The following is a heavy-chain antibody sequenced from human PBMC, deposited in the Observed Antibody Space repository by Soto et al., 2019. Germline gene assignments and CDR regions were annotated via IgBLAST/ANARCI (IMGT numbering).Heavy chain of an antibody. CDR1: GGSISSYY. J-gene: IGHJ3*02. V-gene: IGHV4-59*01. CDR3: ARNDYGDFDAFDI. Sequence: LSLTCTVSGGSISSYYWSWIRQPPGKGLEWIGYIYYSGSTNYNPSLKSRVTISVDTSKNQFSLKLSSVTAADTAVYYCARNDYGDFDAFDIWGQGTMVTVSS. CDR2: IYYSGST. D-gene: IGHD4-17*01.